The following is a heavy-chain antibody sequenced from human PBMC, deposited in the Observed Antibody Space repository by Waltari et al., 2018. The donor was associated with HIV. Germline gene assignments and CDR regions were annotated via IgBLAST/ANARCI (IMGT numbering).Heavy chain of an antibody. CDR3: ARHSSSHPYYYAMDV. D-gene: IGHD6-13*01. J-gene: IGHJ6*02. CDR1: GFMFITSA. CDR2: ISGTGDHT. Sequence: EVQLLESGGGLVQPGQSLTISCTVIGFMFITSATSWFRKAPVKGLEWVSAISGTGDHTFYADSVKGRFTISRDNSKRTLYLQMNSLRAEDTALYYCARHSSSHPYYYAMDVWGQGTTVTVSS. V-gene: IGHV3-23*01.